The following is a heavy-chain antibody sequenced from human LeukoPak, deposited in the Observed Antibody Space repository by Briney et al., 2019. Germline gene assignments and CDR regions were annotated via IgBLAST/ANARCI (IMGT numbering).Heavy chain of an antibody. CDR2: ISSSSTYI. Sequence: GGSLRLSCAASGFTLGPYGMNWVRQAPGKGLEWVSAISSSSTYIYYADSVKGRFNISRDNSKSTLFLQMNSLRVEDTAVYYCARGGIAVAGDDLWGQGTLVTVSA. CDR1: GFTLGPYG. V-gene: IGHV3-21*01. J-gene: IGHJ5*02. D-gene: IGHD6-19*01. CDR3: ARGGIAVAGDDL.